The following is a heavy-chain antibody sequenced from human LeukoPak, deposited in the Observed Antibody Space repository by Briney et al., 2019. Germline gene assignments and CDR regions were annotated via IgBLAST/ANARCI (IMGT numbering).Heavy chain of an antibody. CDR3: SRGGDFMDV. CDR2: ISSSSAYI. Sequence: GGSLRLSCAASGSTFTSYSMNWVRQAPGKGLEWVSSISSSSAYIYYADSVKGRFTISRDNAKNSLYLQVNSLRAEDTAVYYCSRGGDFMDVWGKGTTVTVSS. CDR1: GSTFTSYS. D-gene: IGHD2-21*01. J-gene: IGHJ6*03. V-gene: IGHV3-21*01.